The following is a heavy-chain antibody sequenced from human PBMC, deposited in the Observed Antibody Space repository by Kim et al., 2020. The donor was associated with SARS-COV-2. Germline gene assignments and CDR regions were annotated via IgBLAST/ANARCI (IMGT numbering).Heavy chain of an antibody. Sequence: GYAQKCQGRVTMTRNTSISTAYMELSSLRSEDTAVYYCARWGKWAARYDYWGQGTLVTVSS. J-gene: IGHJ4*02. V-gene: IGHV1-8*01. CDR3: ARWGKWAARYDY. D-gene: IGHD6-6*01.